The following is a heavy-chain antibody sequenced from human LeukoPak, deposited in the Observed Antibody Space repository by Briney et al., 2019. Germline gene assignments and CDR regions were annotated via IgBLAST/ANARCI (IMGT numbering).Heavy chain of an antibody. D-gene: IGHD5-18*01. Sequence: SETLSLTCSVSGCSISSYYWSWIRQPPGKGPEWIGYINNSGSTNYNPSVKSRVTISVDTSKQQFSLRLSSVTTADTGVYYCAKDRSPRGYSYGYFDYWGQGILVTVSS. V-gene: IGHV4-59*01. J-gene: IGHJ4*02. CDR1: GCSISSYY. CDR2: INNSGST. CDR3: AKDRSPRGYSYGYFDY.